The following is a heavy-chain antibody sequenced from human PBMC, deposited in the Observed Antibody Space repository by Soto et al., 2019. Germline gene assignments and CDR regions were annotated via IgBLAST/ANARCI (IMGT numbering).Heavy chain of an antibody. D-gene: IGHD6-6*01. Sequence: PSQTLSLTCAISGDSVSSNSAAWNWIRQSPSRGLEWLGRTYYRSKWYNDYAVSVKSRITINPDTSKNQFSLQLNSVTPEDTAVYYCARDLPLGQLVRLSNFDYWGQGTLVTVSS. J-gene: IGHJ4*02. V-gene: IGHV6-1*01. CDR1: GDSVSSNSAA. CDR2: TYYRSKWYN. CDR3: ARDLPLGQLVRLSNFDY.